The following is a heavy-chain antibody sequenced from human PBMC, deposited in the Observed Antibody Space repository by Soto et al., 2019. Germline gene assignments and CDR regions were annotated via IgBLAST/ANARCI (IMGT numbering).Heavy chain of an antibody. J-gene: IGHJ6*02. CDR2: IYYSGST. Sequence: PSETLSLTCTVSGGSISSYYWSWIRQPPGKGLEWIGYIYYSGSTNYNPSLKSRVTISVDTSKNQFSLKLSSVTAADTAVYYCARVRFGGSSYYYGMDVWGQGTTVTVSS. V-gene: IGHV4-59*01. CDR3: ARVRFGGSSYYYGMDV. CDR1: GGSISSYY. D-gene: IGHD6-6*01.